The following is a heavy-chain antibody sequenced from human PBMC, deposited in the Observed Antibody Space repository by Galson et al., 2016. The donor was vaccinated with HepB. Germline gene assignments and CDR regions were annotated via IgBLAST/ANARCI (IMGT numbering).Heavy chain of an antibody. CDR3: ARPSMGDMDY. D-gene: IGHD2-21*02. J-gene: IGHJ4*02. Sequence: SLRLPCAASGFTFSSYSMNWVRQAPGKGLEWVSFISSGSLSILYADSVKGRFTISRDDSDNSLYLQMDSLRDEDTAVYYCARPSMGDMDYWGQGTLVIVSS. CDR1: GFTFSSYS. CDR2: ISSGSLSI. V-gene: IGHV3-48*02.